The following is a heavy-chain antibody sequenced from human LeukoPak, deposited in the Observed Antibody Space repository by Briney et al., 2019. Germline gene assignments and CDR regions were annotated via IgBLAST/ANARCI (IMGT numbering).Heavy chain of an antibody. V-gene: IGHV3-48*03. CDR1: GFTFSSYE. D-gene: IGHD4-17*01. J-gene: IGHJ4*02. Sequence: PGGSPRLSCAASGFTFSSYEMNWVRQAPGKGLEWISYIGSSGSTIYYADSVKGRFTTSRVNAKNSLYLQMNSLRAEDTAVYYCARELDGDYGLDYWGQGTLVTVSS. CDR3: ARELDGDYGLDY. CDR2: IGSSGSTI.